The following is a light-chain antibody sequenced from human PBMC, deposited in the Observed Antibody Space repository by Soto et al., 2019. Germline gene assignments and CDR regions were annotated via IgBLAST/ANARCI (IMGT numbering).Light chain of an antibody. CDR2: DAS. CDR3: QQCSNWPPT. CDR1: EDIGNN. J-gene: IGKJ4*01. Sequence: EIVMPQSPVTLSLSPGERATLSCRASEDIGNNLAWYQQKPGQPPRLLIYDASNRATGIPARFSGSGSGTDFTLTISSLEPEDVAVYYCQQCSNWPPTCGGGKKVEIK. V-gene: IGKV3-11*01.